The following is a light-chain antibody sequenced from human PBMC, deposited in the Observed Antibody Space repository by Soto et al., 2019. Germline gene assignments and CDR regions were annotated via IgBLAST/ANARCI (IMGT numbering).Light chain of an antibody. J-gene: IGLJ2*01. CDR3: SSYEGSNNVV. V-gene: IGLV2-8*01. CDR1: SSDVGGYNY. CDR2: VVS. Sequence: QSALTQPPSASGSPGQSVTISCTGTSSDVGGYNYVSWYQQHPGKAPKLMIYVVSKRPSGVPDRFSGSKSGNTASLTVSGLQAEDEADYYCSSYEGSNNVVFGGGTKLTVL.